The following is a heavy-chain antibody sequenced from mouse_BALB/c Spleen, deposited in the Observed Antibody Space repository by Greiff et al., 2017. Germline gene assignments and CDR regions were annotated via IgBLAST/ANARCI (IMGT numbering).Heavy chain of an antibody. J-gene: IGHJ1*01. CDR2: ISSGGSYT. CDR1: GFSFSSYT. CDR3: TRWDDYDANWYFDV. D-gene: IGHD2-4*01. Sequence: EVKLVESGGGLVKPGGSLKLSCAASGFSFSSYTMSWVRQTPEKRLEWVATISSGGSYTYYPDSVKGRFTISRDNAKNTLYLQMSSLKSEDTAMYYCTRWDDYDANWYFDVWGAGTTVTVSS. V-gene: IGHV5-6-4*01.